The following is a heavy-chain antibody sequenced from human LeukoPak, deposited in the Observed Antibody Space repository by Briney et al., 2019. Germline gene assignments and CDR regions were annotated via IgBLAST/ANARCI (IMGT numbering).Heavy chain of an antibody. Sequence: ASVKVSCKASGYTFTDYYMHWVRQAPGQELEWMGWINPNSGGTNYAQKFQGRVTMTRDTSISTAYMELSRLRSDDAAVYYCARGRYGGKGNWFDPWGQGTLVTVSS. CDR2: INPNSGGT. D-gene: IGHD4-23*01. CDR1: GYTFTDYY. J-gene: IGHJ5*02. CDR3: ARGRYGGKGNWFDP. V-gene: IGHV1-2*02.